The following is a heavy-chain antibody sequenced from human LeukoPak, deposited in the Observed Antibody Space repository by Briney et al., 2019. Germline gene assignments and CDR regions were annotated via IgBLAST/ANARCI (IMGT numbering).Heavy chain of an antibody. D-gene: IGHD6-13*01. CDR2: ISYDGSNK. CDR1: GFTFSSYG. J-gene: IGHJ6*03. CDR3: AKGGPSRGSSWYEYWSIYYYYYMDV. V-gene: IGHV3-30*18. Sequence: SGGSLRLSCAASGFTFSSYGMHWVRQAPGKGLEWVAIISYDGSNKYYADSVKGRFTISRDNSKNTLYLQMNSLRAEDTAVYYCAKGGPSRGSSWYEYWSIYYYYYMDVWGKGTTVTVSS.